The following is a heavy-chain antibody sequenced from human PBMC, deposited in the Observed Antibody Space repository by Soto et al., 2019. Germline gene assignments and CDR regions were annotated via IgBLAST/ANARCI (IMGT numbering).Heavy chain of an antibody. CDR3: ARGYSSSSWYNCFDP. Sequence: PSETLSLTCTVSGGSISSYYWSWIRQPPGKGLEWIGYIYYSGSTNYNPSLKSRVTISVDTSKNQFSLKLSSVTAADTAVYYCARGYSSSSWYNCFDPWGQGTLVTVSS. V-gene: IGHV4-59*08. CDR1: GGSISSYY. J-gene: IGHJ5*02. CDR2: IYYSGST. D-gene: IGHD6-6*01.